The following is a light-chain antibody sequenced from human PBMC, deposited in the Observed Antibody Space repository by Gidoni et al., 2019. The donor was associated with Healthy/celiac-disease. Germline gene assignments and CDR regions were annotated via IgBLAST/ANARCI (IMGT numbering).Light chain of an antibody. CDR2: GAY. Sequence: EIVLVQSPGTLSLSRGERATLSCRASQSVSSNYLAWYQQKPGQAPRLLNDGAYSRATGIPDRVSGSGAGADFILTISRLEHEDFAVYYWQQYDSSHQTFGQGTKVEIK. V-gene: IGKV3-20*01. J-gene: IGKJ1*01. CDR1: QSVSSNY. CDR3: QQYDSSHQT.